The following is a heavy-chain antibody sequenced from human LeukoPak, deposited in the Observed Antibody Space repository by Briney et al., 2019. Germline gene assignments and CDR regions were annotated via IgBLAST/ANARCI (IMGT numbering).Heavy chain of an antibody. CDR3: VRDLFDHYFLDY. J-gene: IGHJ4*02. V-gene: IGHV3-21*01. CDR2: INFDSSII. Sequence: GGSLRLSCAVSGFTFSSYSMNWVRQAPGKGLEWVSSINFDSSIIYYAESMKGRFTISSYNARISLYLQMNSLRAEDTAVYYCVRDLFDHYFLDYWGQGTLVTVSS. CDR1: GFTFSSYS. D-gene: IGHD3-10*01.